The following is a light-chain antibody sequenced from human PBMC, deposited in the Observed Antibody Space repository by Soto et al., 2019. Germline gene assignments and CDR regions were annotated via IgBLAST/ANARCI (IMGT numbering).Light chain of an antibody. V-gene: IGKV3-20*01. J-gene: IGKJ1*01. CDR2: GTS. CDR1: QSVSSSY. CDR3: QQYGSSSWT. Sequence: EIVLTQSPGTLSLSPGERATLSCRASQSVSSSYLAWYQQKPGRAPRLLIYGTSSRATAIPDRFSGSGSGKDFTLTISRLEPEDFAVYYCQQYGSSSWTFGQGTKVEIK.